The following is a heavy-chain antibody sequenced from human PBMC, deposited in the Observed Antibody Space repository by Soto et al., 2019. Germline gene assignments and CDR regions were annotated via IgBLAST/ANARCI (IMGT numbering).Heavy chain of an antibody. D-gene: IGHD2-15*01. V-gene: IGHV4-4*02. CDR3: ARGIRYCSGGTCYMDLDV. CDR2: IYHGGST. J-gene: IGHJ6*04. CDR1: SGSISSTNW. Sequence: QVQLQESGPGLVKPSGTLSLTCAVYSGSISSTNWWCWVRQPPGKGLEWIGEIYHGGSTNYNPSLESRVTISVDKSKNYFSRELSSVTAADTAVYYCARGIRYCSGGTCYMDLDVWGKGTTVTVSS.